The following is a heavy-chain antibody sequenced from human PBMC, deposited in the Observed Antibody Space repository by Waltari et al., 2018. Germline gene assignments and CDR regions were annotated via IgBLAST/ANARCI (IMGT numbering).Heavy chain of an antibody. D-gene: IGHD5-18*01. CDR3: ARSYGRYFDY. J-gene: IGHJ4*02. CDR1: GGSFSGYY. V-gene: IGHV4-34*01. Sequence: QVQLQQWGAGLLKPSETLSRTCAVYGGSFSGYYWSWIRQPPGKGLEWIGEINHSGSTNYNPSLKSRVTISVDTSKNQFSLKLSSVTAADTAVYYCARSYGRYFDYWGQGTLVTVSS. CDR2: INHSGST.